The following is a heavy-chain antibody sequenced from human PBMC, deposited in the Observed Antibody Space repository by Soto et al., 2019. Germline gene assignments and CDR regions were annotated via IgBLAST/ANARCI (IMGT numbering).Heavy chain of an antibody. CDR3: ARGAGYSSSWTFDP. V-gene: IGHV4-59*01. J-gene: IGHJ5*02. CDR2: IYYSGST. D-gene: IGHD6-13*01. CDR1: GGSMSGSF. Sequence: SETLSLTCTVSGGSMSGSFWSWIRQPPGKGLEWIGYIYYSGSTDYNPSLKSRVTISVDTSKNQFSLKLTPVTAADTAVYYCARGAGYSSSWTFDPWGQGTLVTASS.